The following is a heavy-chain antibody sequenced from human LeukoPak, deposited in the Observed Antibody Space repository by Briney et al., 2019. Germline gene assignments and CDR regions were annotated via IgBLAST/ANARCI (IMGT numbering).Heavy chain of an antibody. V-gene: IGHV3-7*03. CDR1: GFTFSSYW. Sequence: GGSLRLSCTASGFTFSSYWMNWVRQAPGKGLEWVANIQQHGSEKNYVNSVKGRFTISRDNSKNTLYLQMNSLRAEDSAVYYCAKAHSTGWYSFDFWGQGTLVTVSS. D-gene: IGHD6-19*01. CDR2: IQQHGSEK. J-gene: IGHJ4*02. CDR3: AKAHSTGWYSFDF.